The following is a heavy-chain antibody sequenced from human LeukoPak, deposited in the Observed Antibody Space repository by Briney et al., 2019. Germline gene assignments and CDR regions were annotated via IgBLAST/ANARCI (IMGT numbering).Heavy chain of an antibody. J-gene: IGHJ4*02. Sequence: TGGSLRLSCAASGFTVSSNYMSWVRQAPGKGLEWVSVIYSGGSTYYADSVKGRFTISRDNSKNTLYLQMNSLRAEDTAVYYCAKTGRWGEGYFDYWGQGTLVTVSS. CDR1: GFTVSSNY. CDR2: IYSGGST. V-gene: IGHV3-66*01. CDR3: AKTGRWGEGYFDY. D-gene: IGHD3-16*01.